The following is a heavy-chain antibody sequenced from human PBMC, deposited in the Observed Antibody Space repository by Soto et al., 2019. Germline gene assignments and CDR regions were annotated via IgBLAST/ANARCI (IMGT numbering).Heavy chain of an antibody. CDR1: GYTFTSYD. CDR2: MNPNSGNT. CDR3: ARGSGSSWYTYYYYGMDV. Sequence: ASVKVSCKASGYTFTSYDINWVRQATGQGXEWMGWMNPNSGNTGYAQKFQGRVTMTRNTSISTAYMELSSLRSEDTAVYYCARGSGSSWYTYYYYGMDVWGQGTTVTVSS. V-gene: IGHV1-8*01. J-gene: IGHJ6*02. D-gene: IGHD6-13*01.